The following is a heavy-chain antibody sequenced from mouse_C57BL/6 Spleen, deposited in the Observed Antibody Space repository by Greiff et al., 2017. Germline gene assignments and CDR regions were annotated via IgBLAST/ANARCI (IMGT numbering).Heavy chain of an antibody. CDR2: IGPNSGGT. CDR3: AREFYDGYGDAMDY. D-gene: IGHD2-2*01. CDR1: GYTFTSYW. Sequence: QVQLQQPGAELVKPGASVKLSCKASGYTFTSYWMHWVKQRPGRGLEWIGRIGPNSGGTKYNEKVKSKATLTVDKPSSTAYMQLSSLTSEDSAVEYCAREFYDGYGDAMDYWGQGTSVTASS. J-gene: IGHJ4*01. V-gene: IGHV1-72*01.